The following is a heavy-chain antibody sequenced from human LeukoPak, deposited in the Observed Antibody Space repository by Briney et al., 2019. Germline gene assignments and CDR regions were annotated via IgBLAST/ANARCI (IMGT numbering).Heavy chain of an antibody. CDR3: ARDPFGQSYGNLFDY. V-gene: IGHV3-33*08. CDR1: SLIFSHAW. Sequence: GGSLRLSCVFPSLIFSHAWMNWVRQAPGKGLEWVAVIWYDGSNKYYADSVKGRFTISRDNSKNTVYLQMNSLRAEDTAVYYCARDPFGQSYGNLFDYWGQGTLVTVSS. CDR2: IWYDGSNK. J-gene: IGHJ4*02. D-gene: IGHD3-10*01.